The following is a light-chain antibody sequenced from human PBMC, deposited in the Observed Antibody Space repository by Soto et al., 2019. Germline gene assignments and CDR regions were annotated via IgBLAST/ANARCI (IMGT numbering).Light chain of an antibody. V-gene: IGKV1D-13*01. CDR1: QGISSA. Sequence: AIQLTQSPSSLSASVGDRVTITCWASQGISSALAWYQQTPGKPPKLLIYDASSLEIGVPSRFSGSGSVTDFTLTISSLQPEDFATYYCHQFNNYPFTFGPGTKVDIK. J-gene: IGKJ3*01. CDR2: DAS. CDR3: HQFNNYPFT.